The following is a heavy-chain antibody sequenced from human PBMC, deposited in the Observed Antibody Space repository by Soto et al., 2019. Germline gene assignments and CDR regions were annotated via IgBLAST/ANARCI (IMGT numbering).Heavy chain of an antibody. Sequence: PGGSLRLSCAASGFTFSSYGMHWVRQAPGKGLEWVAVISYDGSNKYYADSVKGRFTISRDNSKNTLYLQMNSLRAEDTAVYYCAKESIHHSSGWSNWFDPWGQGTLVTVSS. CDR2: ISYDGSNK. CDR1: GFTFSSYG. J-gene: IGHJ5*02. V-gene: IGHV3-30*18. D-gene: IGHD6-19*01. CDR3: AKESIHHSSGWSNWFDP.